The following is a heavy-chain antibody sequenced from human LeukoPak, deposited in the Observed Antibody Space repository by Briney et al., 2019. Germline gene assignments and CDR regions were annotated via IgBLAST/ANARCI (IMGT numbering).Heavy chain of an antibody. J-gene: IGHJ6*03. V-gene: IGHV1-69*13. D-gene: IGHD3-10*01. Sequence: ASVKVSCKASGGTFSSYAISWVRQAPGQGLEWMGGIIPIVGTANYAQKFQGRVTITADESTSTAYMELSSLRSEDTAVYYCARAPYYYGSGSHLYYYYYMDVWGKGTTVTVSS. CDR3: ARAPYYYGSGSHLYYYYYMDV. CDR2: IIPIVGTA. CDR1: GGTFSSYA.